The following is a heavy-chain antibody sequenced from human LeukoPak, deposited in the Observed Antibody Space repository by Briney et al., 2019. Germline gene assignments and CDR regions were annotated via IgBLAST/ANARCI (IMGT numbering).Heavy chain of an antibody. D-gene: IGHD5/OR15-5a*01. V-gene: IGHV4-4*02. CDR2: TYHSDYT. Sequence: SETLSLTCAVSGGSINSSHWWSWVRQSPGKWLEWIGNTYHSDYTNYNPSLKSRATISVDKSKNQLSLKVTSVTAADTAMYYCARDSKSTADAFDIWGQGTMVTVSS. J-gene: IGHJ3*02. CDR1: GGSINSSHW. CDR3: ARDSKSTADAFDI.